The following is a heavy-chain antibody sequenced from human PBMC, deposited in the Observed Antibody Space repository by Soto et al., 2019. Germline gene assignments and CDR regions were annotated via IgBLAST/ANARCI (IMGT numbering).Heavy chain of an antibody. J-gene: IGHJ6*01. CDR1: GDSVSTNIAA. CDR3: ARDEAPTLNSPHGMEV. CDR2: TLYRSSKWYN. V-gene: IGHV6-1*01. Sequence: SQTLSLTCAISGDSVSTNIAAWSWIRQSPSRGLEWLGRTLYRSSKWYNEYAVSVKSRTTINPDTSMNQFSLQLNSVTPEDTAVYYCARDEAPTLNSPHGMEVWGQGNAVTXSS. D-gene: IGHD1-7*01.